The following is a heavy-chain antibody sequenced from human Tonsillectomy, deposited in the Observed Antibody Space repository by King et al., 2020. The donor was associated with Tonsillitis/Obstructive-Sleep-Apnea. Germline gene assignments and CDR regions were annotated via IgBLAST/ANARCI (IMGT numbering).Heavy chain of an antibody. J-gene: IGHJ4*02. Sequence: VQLVESGGGLVQPGRSLRLSCAASGFTFDDYAMHWVRQAPGKGLEWVSGISWNSGSIGYAESVKGRFTISRDNAKNSLYLQMNSLRAEDTALYYCASLVGGSGSYTGYWGQGTLVTVSS. CDR2: ISWNSGSI. V-gene: IGHV3-9*01. D-gene: IGHD3-10*01. CDR1: GFTFDDYA. CDR3: ASLVGGSGSYTGY.